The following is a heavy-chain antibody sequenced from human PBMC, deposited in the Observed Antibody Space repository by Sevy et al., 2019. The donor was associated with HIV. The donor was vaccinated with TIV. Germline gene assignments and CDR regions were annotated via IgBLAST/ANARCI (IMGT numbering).Heavy chain of an antibody. D-gene: IGHD1-26*01. Sequence: SETLSLTCTVSGGSISSYYWSWIRQPPWKGLEWIGYIYYSGSTNYNPSLKSRVTISVDTSKNQFSLKLSSVTAADTAVYYCARDTRGSSYFDYWGQGTLVTVSS. CDR3: ARDTRGSSYFDY. CDR1: GGSISSYY. V-gene: IGHV4-59*01. J-gene: IGHJ4*02. CDR2: IYYSGST.